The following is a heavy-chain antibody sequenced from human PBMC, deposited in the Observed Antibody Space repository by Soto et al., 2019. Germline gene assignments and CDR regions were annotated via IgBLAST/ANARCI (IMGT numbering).Heavy chain of an antibody. V-gene: IGHV1-69*06. D-gene: IGHD3-3*01. CDR3: ARSPLYYDFCSGPGAHYYYGMDV. J-gene: IGHJ6*02. CDR2: IIPIFGTA. Sequence: SVKVSCKASGGTFSSYAISWVRQAPGQGLEWMGGIIPIFGTANYAQKFQGRVTITADKSTSTAYMELSSLRSEDTAVYYCARSPLYYDFCSGPGAHYYYGMDVWGQGTTVTVSS. CDR1: GGTFSSYA.